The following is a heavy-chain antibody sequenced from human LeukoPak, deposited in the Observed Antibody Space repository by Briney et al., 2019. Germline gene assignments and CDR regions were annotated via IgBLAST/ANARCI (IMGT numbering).Heavy chain of an antibody. CDR1: GYTFTSYG. J-gene: IGHJ4*02. D-gene: IGHD3-10*01. CDR3: ARVSVLLWFGELLPPAPGDDY. V-gene: IGHV1-18*01. Sequence: GASVKVSCKASGYTFTSYGISWVRQAPGQGLEWMGWISAYSGNTNYAQKLQGRDTMTTDTSTSTAYMELRSLRSDDTAVYYCARVSVLLWFGELLPPAPGDDYWGQGTLVTVSS. CDR2: ISAYSGNT.